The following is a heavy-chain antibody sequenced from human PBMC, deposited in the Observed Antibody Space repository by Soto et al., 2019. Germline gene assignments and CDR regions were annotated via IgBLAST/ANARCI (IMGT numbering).Heavy chain of an antibody. J-gene: IGHJ4*01. CDR3: ARDPGAATFDY. CDR2: IIPIFGTA. Sequence: GASVKVSCKASGGTFSSYAISWVRQAPGQGLEWMGGIIPIFGTANYAQKFQGRVTFTTDESTSTAYMELRSLRSDDTAIYYCARDPGAATFDYWGQGTLVTVSS. D-gene: IGHD1-26*01. CDR1: GGTFSSYA. V-gene: IGHV1-69*05.